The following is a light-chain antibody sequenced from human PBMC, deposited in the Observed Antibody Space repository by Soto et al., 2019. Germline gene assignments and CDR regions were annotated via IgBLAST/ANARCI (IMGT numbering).Light chain of an antibody. CDR1: SSDVGAYNY. CDR2: EVT. V-gene: IGLV2-8*01. J-gene: IGLJ1*01. CDR3: CSYADNNDYV. Sequence: QSALTQPPSASGSLGQSVTISCTGTSSDVGAYNYVSWYQQHPGRAPKLMIYEVTRRPSGVPDRFSGSKSGNTASLNVSGLQAEDEADYSCCSYADNNDYVFGTGTKLTVL.